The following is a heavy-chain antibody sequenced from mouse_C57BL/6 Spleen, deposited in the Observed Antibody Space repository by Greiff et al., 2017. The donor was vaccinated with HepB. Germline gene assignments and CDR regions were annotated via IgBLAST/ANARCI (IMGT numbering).Heavy chain of an antibody. J-gene: IGHJ4*01. CDR1: GYSITSGYY. V-gene: IGHV3-6*01. Sequence: EVQLVESGPGLVKPSQSLSLTCSVTGYSITSGYYWNWIRQFPGNKLEWMGYISYDGSNNYNPSLKNRISITRDTSKNQFFLKLNSVTTEDTATYYCARDLPFYAMDYWGQGTSVTVSS. D-gene: IGHD2-1*01. CDR3: ARDLPFYAMDY. CDR2: ISYDGSN.